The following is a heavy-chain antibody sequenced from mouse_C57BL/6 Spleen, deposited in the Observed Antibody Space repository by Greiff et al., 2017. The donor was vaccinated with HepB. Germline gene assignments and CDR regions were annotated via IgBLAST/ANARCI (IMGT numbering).Heavy chain of an antibody. D-gene: IGHD2-5*01. CDR1: GFSFNTYA. CDR3: VRHSNYWYFDV. Sequence: EVKVVESGGGLVQPKGSLKLSCAASGFSFNTYAMNWVRQAPGKGLEWVARIRSKSNNYATYYADSVKDRFTISRDDSESMLYLQMNNLKTEDTAMYYCVRHSNYWYFDVWGTGTTVTVSS. V-gene: IGHV10-1*01. J-gene: IGHJ1*03. CDR2: IRSKSNNYAT.